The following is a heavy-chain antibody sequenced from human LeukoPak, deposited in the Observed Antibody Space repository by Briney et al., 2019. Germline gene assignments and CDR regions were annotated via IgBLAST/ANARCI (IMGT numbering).Heavy chain of an antibody. Sequence: PGGSLRLSCGASGFTFSTYWMSWVRQPPGKGLEWIGEIEHSGSTKYNPSLKSRVTISVDTSKNQFSLKLSSVTAADTAVYYCARNSPPGYSNSWYAFDIWGQGTMVTVSS. V-gene: IGHV4-34*01. CDR1: GFTFSTYW. D-gene: IGHD5-18*01. CDR3: ARNSPPGYSNSWYAFDI. J-gene: IGHJ3*02. CDR2: IEHSGST.